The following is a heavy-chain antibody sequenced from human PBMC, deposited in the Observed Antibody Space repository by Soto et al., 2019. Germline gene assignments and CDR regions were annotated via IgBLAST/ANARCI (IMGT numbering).Heavy chain of an antibody. CDR3: ATLRSAAHFDY. Sequence: GGTLRLSCAASGFTFSSYAMSWVRQAPGKGLEWVSSIGSSGFNSYHADSVRGRFTISRDNSKSTLYLHMTSLTAEDTALYYCATLRSAAHFDYWGQGTLVTVSS. J-gene: IGHJ4*02. CDR1: GFTFSSYA. V-gene: IGHV3-23*01. D-gene: IGHD6-13*01. CDR2: IGSSGFNS.